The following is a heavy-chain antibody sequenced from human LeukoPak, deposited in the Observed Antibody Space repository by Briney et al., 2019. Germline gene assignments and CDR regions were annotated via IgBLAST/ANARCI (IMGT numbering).Heavy chain of an antibody. Sequence: GGSLRLSCAASGFTFSRYTMNWVRQAPGKGLEWVSSISSSSSYIYYADSVKGRFTISRDNAKNSLYLQMNSLRAEDTAVYYCARGSWSSFDYWGQGTLVTVSS. CDR1: GFTFSRYT. V-gene: IGHV3-21*01. D-gene: IGHD2-15*01. J-gene: IGHJ4*02. CDR3: ARGSWSSFDY. CDR2: ISSSSSYI.